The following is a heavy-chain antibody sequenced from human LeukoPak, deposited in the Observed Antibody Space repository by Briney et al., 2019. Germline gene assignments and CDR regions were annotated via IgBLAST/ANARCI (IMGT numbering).Heavy chain of an antibody. J-gene: IGHJ4*02. CDR3: AKGGSYRSQPYFDY. D-gene: IGHD3-16*02. CDR2: IYSGGYS. V-gene: IGHV3-66*01. Sequence: GGSLRLSCTASGFTVSTNYMSWVRQAPGMGLEWVSVIYSGGYSYYADSVKGRFTISRDNSKNTLYLQMNSLRAEDTAVYYCAKGGSYRSQPYFDYWGQGTPVTVSS. CDR1: GFTVSTNY.